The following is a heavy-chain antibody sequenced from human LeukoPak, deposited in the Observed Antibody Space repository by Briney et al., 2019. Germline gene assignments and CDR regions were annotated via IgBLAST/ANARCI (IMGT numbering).Heavy chain of an antibody. D-gene: IGHD3-9*01. V-gene: IGHV4-59*01. CDR1: GGSFSTYY. CDR2: IYYSGST. Sequence: SETLSLTCAVSGGSFSTYYWSWIRQPPGEGLEWIGYIYYSGSTNYNPSLKSRVTISVDTSKNQFSLKLSSVTAADTAVYYCARAEYDILTGYPTFDYWGQGTLVTVSS. CDR3: ARAEYDILTGYPTFDY. J-gene: IGHJ4*02.